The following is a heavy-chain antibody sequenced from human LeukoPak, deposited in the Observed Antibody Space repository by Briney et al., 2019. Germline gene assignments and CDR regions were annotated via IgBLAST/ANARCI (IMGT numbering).Heavy chain of an antibody. CDR1: GFRFSDC. Sequence: GGSLRLSCAASGFRFSDCMNWVRQAPGKGLEWISYIGISSGNTNYADAVKGRFTISGDKAKNSLYLQMNSLRAEDTAVYYCARDYKYAFDNWGQGTLVTVSS. V-gene: IGHV3-48*01. D-gene: IGHD5-24*01. CDR3: ARDYKYAFDN. CDR2: IGISSGNT. J-gene: IGHJ4*02.